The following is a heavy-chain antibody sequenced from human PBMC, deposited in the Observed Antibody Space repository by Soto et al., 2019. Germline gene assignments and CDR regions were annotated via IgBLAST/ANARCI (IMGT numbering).Heavy chain of an antibody. D-gene: IGHD3-10*01. CDR2: IVVGSGNT. J-gene: IGHJ5*02. CDR1: GYTLTIYY. V-gene: IGHV1-58*02. Sequence: SVKLSCKASGYTLTIYYMHWVRQAPGQGLEWMGWIVVGSGNTNYAQKFQERVTITRDMSTSTAYMELSSLRSEDTAVYYCAASSLLLWFGESGPWGQGTLVTVSS. CDR3: AASSLLLWFGESGP.